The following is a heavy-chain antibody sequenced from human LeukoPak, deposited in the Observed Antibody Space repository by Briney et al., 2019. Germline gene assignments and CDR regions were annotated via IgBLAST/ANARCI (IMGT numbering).Heavy chain of an antibody. CDR2: IYTSRTT. D-gene: IGHD3-10*01. CDR3: AGDTYGSGSYYRGEDYYYMDV. J-gene: IGHJ6*03. V-gene: IGHV4-61*02. Sequence: SETLSLTCTVSGGSISSGSYYWSWIRQPAGKGLEWIGRIYTSRTTNYNPSLKSPVIISVDTSKNQFSLKLSSVTAADTAVYYCAGDTYGSGSYYRGEDYYYMDVWGKGTTVTVSS. CDR1: GGSISSGSYY.